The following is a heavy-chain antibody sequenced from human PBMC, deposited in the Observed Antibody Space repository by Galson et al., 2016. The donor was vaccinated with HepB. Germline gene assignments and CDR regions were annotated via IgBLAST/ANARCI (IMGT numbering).Heavy chain of an antibody. J-gene: IGHJ4*02. CDR3: ARDMYTTARDY. CDR1: GSSFNNHW. D-gene: IGHD2/OR15-2a*01. CDR2: IKEDGTVT. Sequence: SLRLSCAASGSSFNNHWLSWIRQAPGKGLERVANIKEDGTVTNYVDSVRGRFTISRDNAKNSLYLQMDNLRAEDTAVYYCARDMYTTARDYWGQGTLVTVSS. V-gene: IGHV3-7*01.